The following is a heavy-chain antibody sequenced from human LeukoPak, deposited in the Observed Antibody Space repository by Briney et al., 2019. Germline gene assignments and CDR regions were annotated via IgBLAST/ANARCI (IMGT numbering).Heavy chain of an antibody. J-gene: IGHJ4*02. CDR1: GFTFSSSA. D-gene: IGHD3-16*01. V-gene: IGHV3-23*01. Sequence: GGSLRLSCAASGFTFSSSAMNWVRQAPGKGPEWVSAISGSGGSTYYADSVKGRFTISRDDSKNTLYLQMNSLRAEDTAVYYCARDFGVTNYHFDYWGQGTLVTVSS. CDR2: ISGSGGST. CDR3: ARDFGVTNYHFDY.